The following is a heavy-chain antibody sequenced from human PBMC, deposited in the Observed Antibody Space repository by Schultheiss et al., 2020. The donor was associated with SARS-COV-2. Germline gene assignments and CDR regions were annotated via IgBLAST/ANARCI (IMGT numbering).Heavy chain of an antibody. V-gene: IGHV3-13*01. D-gene: IGHD2-2*01. Sequence: GESLKISCAASGFTFNRSDMHWVRPGTGKGLEWVSAIGTAGDTYYPGSVKGRFTISRDNSKNTLYLQMNSLRAEDTAVYYCARDLRSIVVVPAANWFDPWGQGTLVTVSS. CDR1: GFTFNRSD. CDR3: ARDLRSIVVVPAANWFDP. CDR2: IGTAGDT. J-gene: IGHJ5*02.